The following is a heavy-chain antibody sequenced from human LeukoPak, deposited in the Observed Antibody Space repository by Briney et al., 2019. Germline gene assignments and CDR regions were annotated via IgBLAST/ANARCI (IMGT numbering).Heavy chain of an antibody. D-gene: IGHD2-2*01. CDR2: ISSSSSYI. CDR1: GGSISSGGYS. Sequence: PSETLSLTCAVSGGSISSGGYSWSWIRQPPGKGLEWVSSISSSSSYIYYADSVKGRFTISRDNAKNSLYLQMNSLRAEDTAVYYCARESHCSSTSCFHYYYYYGMDVWGQGTTVTVSS. J-gene: IGHJ6*02. CDR3: ARESHCSSTSCFHYYYYYGMDV. V-gene: IGHV3-21*01.